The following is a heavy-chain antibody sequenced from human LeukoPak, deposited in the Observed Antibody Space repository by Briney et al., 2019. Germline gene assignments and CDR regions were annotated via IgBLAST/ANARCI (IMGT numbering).Heavy chain of an antibody. V-gene: IGHV4-39*07. Sequence: SETLSLTCTVSGGSISSRPYYWGWVRQPPGKGLEWIGTISYSGTTYYSPSLKSRVTISLDTSKNQFSLKLSSVTAADTAIYYGARDFSSSSTVYYYYYMDVWGKGTTVTVSS. J-gene: IGHJ6*03. CDR3: ARDFSSSSTVYYYYYMDV. D-gene: IGHD6-6*01. CDR2: ISYSGTT. CDR1: GGSISSRPYY.